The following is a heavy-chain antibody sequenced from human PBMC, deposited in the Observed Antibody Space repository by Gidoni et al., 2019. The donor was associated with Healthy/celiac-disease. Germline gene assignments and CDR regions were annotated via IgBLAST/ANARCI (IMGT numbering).Heavy chain of an antibody. CDR3: AKSDIVATMGPSDYYYGMDV. CDR2: ISWNSGSI. D-gene: IGHD5-12*01. J-gene: IGHJ6*02. V-gene: IGHV3-9*01. Sequence: EVQLVESGGGLVQPGRSLRLSCAASGFTFDDYAMHWVRQAPGKGLEWVSGISWNSGSIGYADSVKGRFTISRDNAKNSLYLQMNSLRAEDTALYYCAKSDIVATMGPSDYYYGMDVWGQGTTVTVSS. CDR1: GFTFDDYA.